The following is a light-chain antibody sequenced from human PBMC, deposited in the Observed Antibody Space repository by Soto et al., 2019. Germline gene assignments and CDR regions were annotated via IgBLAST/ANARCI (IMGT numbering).Light chain of an antibody. Sequence: DIQMTQSPSSLSASIGDRVTITCRASQNIGTYLNWYQQKPGEPPKVLIFAAFSLQSGVPSRFSGSGSGTEFTLTISSLQPDDFATYYCQHNNGYSWTFGQGTKVDIK. CDR3: QHNNGYSWT. V-gene: IGKV1-39*01. CDR1: QNIGTY. J-gene: IGKJ1*01. CDR2: AAF.